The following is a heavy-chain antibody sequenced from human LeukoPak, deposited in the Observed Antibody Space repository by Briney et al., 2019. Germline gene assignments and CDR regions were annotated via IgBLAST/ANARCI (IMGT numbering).Heavy chain of an antibody. V-gene: IGHV3-23*01. CDR3: ARQRYSSNYYYGMDV. CDR1: GFTFSSYA. J-gene: IGHJ6*02. D-gene: IGHD6-13*01. CDR2: ISGSGGST. Sequence: PGGSLRLSCAASGFTFSSYAMSWVRQAPGKGLEWVSAISGSGGSTYYADSVKGRFTISRDNSKNTLYLQMNSLRAEDTAVYYCARQRYSSNYYYGMDVWGQGTTVTVSS.